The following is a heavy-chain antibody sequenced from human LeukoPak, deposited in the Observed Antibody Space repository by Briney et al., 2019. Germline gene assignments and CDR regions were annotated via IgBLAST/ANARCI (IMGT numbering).Heavy chain of an antibody. CDR1: GGSFSGYY. Sequence: SETLSLTCAVYGGSFSGYYWSWIRQPAGKGLEWIGRIYTSGSTNYNPSLKSRVTISVDTSKNQFSLKLSSVTAADTAVYYCARERGGGSYNWGQGTLVTVSS. J-gene: IGHJ4*02. V-gene: IGHV4-4*07. D-gene: IGHD1-26*01. CDR3: ARERGGGSYN. CDR2: IYTSGST.